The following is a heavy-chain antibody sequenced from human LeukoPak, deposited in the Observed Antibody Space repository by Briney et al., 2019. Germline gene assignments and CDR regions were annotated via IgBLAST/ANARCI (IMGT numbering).Heavy chain of an antibody. CDR2: INYSGSTI. CDR3: ARPYCSDTSCYWYFDY. Sequence: GGSLRLSCAASGFTFSRYSMNWVRQAPGKGLEWVPSINYSGSTIYYADSVKGRFTISRDNAENSLYLQMNSLRAEDTAVYYCARPYCSDTSCYWYFDYWGQGTLVTVSS. J-gene: IGHJ4*02. V-gene: IGHV3-48*04. D-gene: IGHD2-2*01. CDR1: GFTFSRYS.